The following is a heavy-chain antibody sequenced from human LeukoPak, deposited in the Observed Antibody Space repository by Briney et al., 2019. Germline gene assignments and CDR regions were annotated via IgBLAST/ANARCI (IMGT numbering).Heavy chain of an antibody. CDR2: ISGSGGST. D-gene: IGHD3-22*01. V-gene: IGHV3-23*01. CDR1: GFTFNNYA. Sequence: PGGSLRLSCAASGFTFNNYAMNWVRQAPGKGLEWVSGISGSGGSTYYADSVKGRFTISRDNSKNTLYLQMNRLRAEDTAVYFCAKDPLSYYDSSGYRYFDYWGLGTLVTVSS. J-gene: IGHJ4*02. CDR3: AKDPLSYYDSSGYRYFDY.